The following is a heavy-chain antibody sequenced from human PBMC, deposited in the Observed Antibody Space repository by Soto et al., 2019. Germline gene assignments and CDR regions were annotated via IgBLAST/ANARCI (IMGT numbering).Heavy chain of an antibody. CDR3: ANVPEYNFWSGYRYYFDY. CDR1: GFTFSNHV. CDR2: INGGGGST. D-gene: IGHD3-3*01. J-gene: IGHJ4*02. V-gene: IGHV3-23*01. Sequence: PGGSLRLSCAASGFTFSNHVMNWVRQAPGKGLEWVPAINGGGGSTFYADSVKGRFTISRDNSKNTLYLQMRSLRADDTAVYYCANVPEYNFWSGYRYYFDYWGQGTLVTVSS.